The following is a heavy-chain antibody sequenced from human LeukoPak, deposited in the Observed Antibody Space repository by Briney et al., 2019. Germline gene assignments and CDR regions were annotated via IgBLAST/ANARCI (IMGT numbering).Heavy chain of an antibody. CDR2: IKQDGSEK. CDR1: GFTFSSYW. V-gene: IGHV3-7*01. CDR3: ARDQLGRRDKKYYYDSSGYHYFDY. D-gene: IGHD3-22*01. J-gene: IGHJ4*02. Sequence: PGGSLRLSCAASGFTFSSYWMSWVRQAPGKGLEWVANIKQDGSEKYYVDSVKGRFTISRDNAKNSLYLQVNSLRAEDTAVYYCARDQLGRRDKKYYYDSSGYHYFDYWGQGTLVTVSS.